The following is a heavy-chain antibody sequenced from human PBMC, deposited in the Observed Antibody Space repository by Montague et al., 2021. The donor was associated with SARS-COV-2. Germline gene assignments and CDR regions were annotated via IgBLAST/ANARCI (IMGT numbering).Heavy chain of an antibody. V-gene: IGHV4-34*01. CDR1: GGSFSGYY. D-gene: IGHD3-10*01. Sequence: SETLSLTCAVYGGSFSGYYWSWIRQPPGKGLEWIGEINHSGSTNYNPSLKSRVTISVDTSKNQFSLKLSSVTAADTAVYYCARARYYGSGTPVGMDVWGQGTTVTVSS. CDR3: ARARYYGSGTPVGMDV. CDR2: INHSGST. J-gene: IGHJ6*02.